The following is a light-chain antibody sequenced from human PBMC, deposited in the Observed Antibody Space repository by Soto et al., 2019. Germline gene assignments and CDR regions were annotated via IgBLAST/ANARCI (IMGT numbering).Light chain of an antibody. J-gene: IGKJ4*01. CDR3: RPGASSLT. CDR2: DAS. CDR1: QSISRNP. V-gene: IGKV3D-20*01. Sequence: EIVLTQSPATLSLSPGEIATLSCGASQSISRNPLAWYQQKPDLAPRLLIYDASSRATGIPDRFRGRGSGTEFTLTISSLEPEASVVYYCRPGASSLTSGGGTKV.